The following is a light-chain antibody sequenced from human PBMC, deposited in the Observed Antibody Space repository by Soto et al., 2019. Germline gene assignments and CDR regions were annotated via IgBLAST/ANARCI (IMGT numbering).Light chain of an antibody. J-gene: IGKJ5*01. CDR1: QSVSSSY. Sequence: EIVLTQSPGTLSLSPGERATLSCRASQSVSSSYLAWYQQKPGQAPRLLIYGASSRATGIPDRFSGSGSGTDFTLTISRLEPEDVAVYYCQQYGSSPFTFGQGTQLEIK. CDR3: QQYGSSPFT. CDR2: GAS. V-gene: IGKV3-20*01.